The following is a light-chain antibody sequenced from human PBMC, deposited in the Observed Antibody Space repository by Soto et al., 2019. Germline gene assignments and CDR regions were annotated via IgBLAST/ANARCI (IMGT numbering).Light chain of an antibody. CDR1: RSDVGIYDF. J-gene: IGLJ2*01. CDR2: EVT. CDR3: CSLARGGSYVV. Sequence: QSALTQPASVSGSPGQSITISCAGTRSDVGIYDFVSWYQHHPGKAPKLIIYEVTKRPSGISDRFSGSKSGNTASLTISGLQAEDEAYYYCCSLARGGSYVVFGGGTKLTVL. V-gene: IGLV2-23*02.